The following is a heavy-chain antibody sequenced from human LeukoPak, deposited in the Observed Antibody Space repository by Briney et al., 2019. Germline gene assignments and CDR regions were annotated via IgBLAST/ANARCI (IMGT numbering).Heavy chain of an antibody. D-gene: IGHD6-13*01. J-gene: IGHJ2*01. CDR2: ISSSSSYI. Sequence: GGSLRLSCAASGFTFSSHSLNWVRQAPGKGLEWVSSISSSSSYIYYADSVKGRFSISRDNAKNSLFLQMNSLTAEDTAVFYCARDWRNKYSNSWSRGEWYFDLWGRGTLATVSS. CDR1: GFTFSSHS. V-gene: IGHV3-21*01. CDR3: ARDWRNKYSNSWSRGEWYFDL.